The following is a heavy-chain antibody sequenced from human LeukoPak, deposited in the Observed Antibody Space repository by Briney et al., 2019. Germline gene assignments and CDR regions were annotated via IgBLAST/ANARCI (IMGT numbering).Heavy chain of an antibody. CDR3: ATWGSHFDI. Sequence: ASVKVSCKASGYTFTSYDISWVRQAPGQGLEWMGWIRPNSGGTNYTQKFQGRVTMTRDTSINTAYMELSRLTSDDTAVYFCATWGSHFDIWGQGTMVIVAS. CDR2: IRPNSGGT. CDR1: GYTFTSYD. D-gene: IGHD3-16*01. J-gene: IGHJ3*02. V-gene: IGHV1-2*02.